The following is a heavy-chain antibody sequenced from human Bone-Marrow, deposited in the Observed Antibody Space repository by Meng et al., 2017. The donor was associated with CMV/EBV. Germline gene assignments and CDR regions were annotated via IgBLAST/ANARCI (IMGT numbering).Heavy chain of an antibody. D-gene: IGHD3-3*01. V-gene: IGHV1-69*05. CDR2: IIPIFGTP. CDR3: ASSMTIFGVVVFGMDV. CDR1: GGTFSNYA. J-gene: IGHJ6*02. Sequence: SVKVSCKASGGTFSNYAINWVRQAPGQGLEWMGGIIPIFGTPNYAQKFQGRVNITTDESTSKAYMELSSLRSEDTAVYYCASSMTIFGVVVFGMDVWGQGTTVTVSS.